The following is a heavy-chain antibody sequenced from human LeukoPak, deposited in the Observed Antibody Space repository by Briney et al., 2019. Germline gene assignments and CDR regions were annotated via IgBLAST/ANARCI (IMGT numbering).Heavy chain of an antibody. Sequence: GGSLRLSCAASGFTFSSYWMSWVRQAPGKGLEWVANIKQDGSEKYYVDSVKGRFTISRDNAKNSLYLQMNSLRAEDTAVYYCATPGRPYWSDPFDYWGQGTLVTVSS. D-gene: IGHD2-15*01. J-gene: IGHJ4*02. CDR2: IKQDGSEK. V-gene: IGHV3-7*01. CDR1: GFTFSSYW. CDR3: ATPGRPYWSDPFDY.